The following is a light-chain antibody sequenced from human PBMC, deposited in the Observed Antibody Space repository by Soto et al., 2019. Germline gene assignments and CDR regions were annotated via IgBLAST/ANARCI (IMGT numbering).Light chain of an antibody. CDR2: EVY. CDR3: ISYIPCTATHWV. Sequence: QSVLTQTASVSGSPGQSITISCTGTNRDVGGYDRVSWYQHQPGKAPKLLIFEVYNRPSGISDRFSVSKSGDTAYLTISGLQAEDESYYSCISYIPCTATHWVFGGVTKLTFL. J-gene: IGLJ3*02. V-gene: IGLV2-14*01. CDR1: NRDVGGYDR.